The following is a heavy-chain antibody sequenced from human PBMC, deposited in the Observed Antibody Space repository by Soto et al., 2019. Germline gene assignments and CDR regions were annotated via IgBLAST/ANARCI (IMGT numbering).Heavy chain of an antibody. CDR2: ITTSDAIT. V-gene: IGHV3-23*01. D-gene: IGHD3-3*01. CDR3: TKGDSSGYFDPSSGYSTPDH. Sequence: EVQLFESGGGLVEPGESLRLSCAASGFIFKDFAMSWVRQAPGKGLEWVSTITTSDAITYSADSVRGRFTISRDNSANTLFLQMISLRGDDTATYYCTKGDSSGYFDPSSGYSTPDHWGQGTLVTVSS. CDR1: GFIFKDFA. J-gene: IGHJ5*02.